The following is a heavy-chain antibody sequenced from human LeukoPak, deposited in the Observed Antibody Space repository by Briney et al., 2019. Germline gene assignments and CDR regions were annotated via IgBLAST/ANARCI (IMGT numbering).Heavy chain of an antibody. CDR2: IYPGDSET. CDR1: GYSFTNEW. J-gene: IGHJ3*01. D-gene: IGHD4-17*01. CDR3: ARHRRPSDYDASDV. Sequence: GESLKISCKGSGYSFTNEWIGWVRQMPGKGLEWMGIIYPGDSETRYSPSFQGQVTISVDKSISTAYLQWSSLKASDTAMYYCARHRRPSDYDASDVWGQGTLVIVSS. V-gene: IGHV5-51*01.